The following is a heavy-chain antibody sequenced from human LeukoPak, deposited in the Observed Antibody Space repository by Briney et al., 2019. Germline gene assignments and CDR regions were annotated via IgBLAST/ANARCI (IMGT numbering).Heavy chain of an antibody. CDR3: AREQCESYIVVVPSYYLDV. V-gene: IGHV4-61*02. D-gene: IGHD2-2*01. CDR2: IYTSGST. J-gene: IGHJ6*03. Sequence: SETLSLTCTVSGGPISSGSYYWSWIRQPAGKGLEWIGRIYTSGSTNHNPSLKSRVTISVDTSKNQFSLKLSSVTAADTPVYYCAREQCESYIVVVPSYYLDVGGKDTTVTVSS. CDR1: GGPISSGSYY.